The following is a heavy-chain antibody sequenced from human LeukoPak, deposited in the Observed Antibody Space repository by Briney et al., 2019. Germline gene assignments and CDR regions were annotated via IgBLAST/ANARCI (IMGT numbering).Heavy chain of an antibody. CDR3: AKDSRIAAALFDY. CDR2: ISYDGSNK. Sequence: GGSLRLSCAASGFTFSSYGMHWVRQAPGKGLEWVAVISYDGSNKYYADSVKGRFTISRDNSKNTLCLQMNSLRAEDTAVYYCAKDSRIAAALFDYWGQGTLVTVSS. CDR1: GFTFSSYG. D-gene: IGHD6-13*01. J-gene: IGHJ4*02. V-gene: IGHV3-30*18.